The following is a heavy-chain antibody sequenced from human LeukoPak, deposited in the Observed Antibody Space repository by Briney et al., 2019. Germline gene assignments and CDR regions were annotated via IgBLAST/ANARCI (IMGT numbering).Heavy chain of an antibody. Sequence: GESLKISCKGSGYSFTSYWIGWVRQMPGKGLEWMGIIYPGDSDTRYSPSFQGQVTISADKSISTAYLQWSSLKASDTAMYYCARLEEYDFWSGYYKGYLDYWGQGTLVTVSS. CDR1: GYSFTSYW. CDR2: IYPGDSDT. D-gene: IGHD3-3*01. J-gene: IGHJ4*02. V-gene: IGHV5-51*01. CDR3: ARLEEYDFWSGYYKGYLDY.